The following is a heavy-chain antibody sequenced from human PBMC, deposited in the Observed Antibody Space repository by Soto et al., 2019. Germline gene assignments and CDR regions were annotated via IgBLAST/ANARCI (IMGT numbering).Heavy chain of an antibody. D-gene: IGHD2-15*01. CDR1: GYTFTSYG. CDR3: ARDRWAATREYYYYGMDV. Sequence: ASVKVSCKASGYTFTSYGISWVRQAPGQGLEWMGWISAYNGNTNYAQKLQGRVTMTTDTSTSTAYMELRSLRSDDTAAYYCARDRWAATREYYYYGMDVWGQGTTVTV. CDR2: ISAYNGNT. J-gene: IGHJ6*02. V-gene: IGHV1-18*01.